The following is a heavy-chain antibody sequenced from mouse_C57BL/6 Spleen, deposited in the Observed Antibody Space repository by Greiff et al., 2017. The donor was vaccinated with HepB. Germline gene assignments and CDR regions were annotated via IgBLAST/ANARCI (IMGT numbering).Heavy chain of an antibody. CDR1: GFTFSSYA. CDR3: TREGGSSYWYFDV. D-gene: IGHD1-1*01. Sequence: DVQLQESGEGLVKPGGSLKLSCAASGFTFSSYAMSWVRQTPEKRLEWVAYISSGGDYIYYADTVKGRFTISRDNARNTLYLQMSSLKSEDTAMYYCTREGGSSYWYFDVWGTGTTVTVSS. CDR2: ISSGGDYI. J-gene: IGHJ1*03. V-gene: IGHV5-9-1*02.